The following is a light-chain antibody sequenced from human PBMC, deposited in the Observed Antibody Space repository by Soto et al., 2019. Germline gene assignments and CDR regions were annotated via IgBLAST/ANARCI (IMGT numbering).Light chain of an antibody. Sequence: ETVMTQSPGTLSLSPGEGATLSCRASQSVRSNFLAWYQQKPGQAPRLLIYGASNRATGIPDRFSGSGSGTDFTLTITRLEPEDFAMYYCQRYDSLRTFGQGTKVDIK. CDR2: GAS. CDR1: QSVRSNF. V-gene: IGKV3-20*01. J-gene: IGKJ1*01. CDR3: QRYDSLRT.